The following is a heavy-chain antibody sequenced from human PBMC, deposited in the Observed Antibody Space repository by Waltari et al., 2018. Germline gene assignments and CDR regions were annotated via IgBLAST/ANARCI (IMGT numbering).Heavy chain of an antibody. CDR1: GFTFSRYA. D-gene: IGHD6-6*01. V-gene: IGHV3-30*18. Sequence: VQLVVSGGGVVQLGTSLRLSCAASGFTFSRYATHWVRQGPGKGLEWVAFILYDGTKEYYADSVKGRFTISRENSKNTVSLQMDSLRSEDTAVYFCAKDKWGYSSSAAFDSWGQGTLVTVSS. CDR3: AKDKWGYSSSAAFDS. CDR2: ILYDGTKE. J-gene: IGHJ4*02.